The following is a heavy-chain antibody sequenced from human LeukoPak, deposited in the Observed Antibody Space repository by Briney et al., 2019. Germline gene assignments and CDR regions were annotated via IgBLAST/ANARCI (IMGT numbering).Heavy chain of an antibody. CDR3: ASSDGLIRGGSYFFGY. CDR2: IYHSGST. CDR1: GYSISSGYY. Sequence: SETLSLTCTVSGYSISSGYYWGWIRQPPGKGLEWIGSIYHSGSTYYNPSLKSRVTISVDTSKNQFSLKLSSVTAADTAVYYCASSDGLIRGGSYFFGYWGQETLVTVSS. D-gene: IGHD1-26*01. V-gene: IGHV4-38-2*02. J-gene: IGHJ4*02.